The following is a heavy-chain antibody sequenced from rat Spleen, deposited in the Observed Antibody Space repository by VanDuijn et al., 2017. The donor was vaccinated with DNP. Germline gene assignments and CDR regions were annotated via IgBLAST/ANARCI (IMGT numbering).Heavy chain of an antibody. J-gene: IGHJ2*01. CDR2: ISYDGSST. Sequence: EVQLVESGGGLVQPGNSLKLSCAASGFTFGDYAMAWVRQSPQKGLEWVATISYDGSSTYYRDSVKGRFTISRDNAKSTLYLQMESLRSEDTATYYCTTDFERGYWGQGVMVTVSS. CDR1: GFTFGDYA. D-gene: IGHD1-11*01. V-gene: IGHV5-17*01. CDR3: TTDFERGY.